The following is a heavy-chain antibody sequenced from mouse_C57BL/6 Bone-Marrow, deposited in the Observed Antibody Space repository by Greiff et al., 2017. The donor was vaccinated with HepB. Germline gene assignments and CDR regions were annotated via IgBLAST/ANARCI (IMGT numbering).Heavy chain of an antibody. J-gene: IGHJ4*01. CDR1: GYTFTSYW. V-gene: IGHV1-69*01. D-gene: IGHD3-2*02. CDR2: IDPSDSYT. CDR3: ARFDSSGLYAMDY. Sequence: QVQLQQPGAELVMPGASVKLSCKASGYTFTSYWMHWVKQRPGQGLEWIGEIDPSDSYTNYNQKVKGKSTLTVDKSSSTAYMQLSSLTSEDSAVYYCARFDSSGLYAMDYWGQGTSVTVSS.